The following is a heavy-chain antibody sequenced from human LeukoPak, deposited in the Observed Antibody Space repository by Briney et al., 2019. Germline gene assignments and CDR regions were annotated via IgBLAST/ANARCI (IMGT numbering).Heavy chain of an antibody. V-gene: IGHV3-30*18. J-gene: IGHJ4*02. CDR1: GFTFSSYG. CDR3: AKLAMIVPPFDY. CDR2: ISYDGSNK. D-gene: IGHD3-22*01. Sequence: GGSLRLSCAASGFTFSSYGMHWVRQAPGKGLEWVAVISYDGSNKYYADSVKGRFTISRDNSKNTLYLQMNSLRAEDTAVYYCAKLAMIVPPFDYWGQGTLVTVSS.